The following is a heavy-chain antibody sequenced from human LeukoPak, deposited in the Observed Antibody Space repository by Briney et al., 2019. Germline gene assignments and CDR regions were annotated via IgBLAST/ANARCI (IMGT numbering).Heavy chain of an antibody. D-gene: IGHD3-3*01. J-gene: IGHJ5*02. CDR2: IYTSGST. Sequence: PSETLSLTCTVSGGSISSGSYYWSWIRQPAGKGLEWIGRIYTSGSTNYNPSLKSRVTISVDTSKNQFSLKLSSVTAADTAVYYCARAQLVLRFLEWFPNWFDPWGQGTLVTVSS. V-gene: IGHV4-61*02. CDR3: ARAQLVLRFLEWFPNWFDP. CDR1: GGSISSGSYY.